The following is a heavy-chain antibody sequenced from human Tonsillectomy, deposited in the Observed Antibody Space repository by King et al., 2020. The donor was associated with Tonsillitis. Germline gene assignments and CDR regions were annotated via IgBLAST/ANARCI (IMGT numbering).Heavy chain of an antibody. J-gene: IGHJ3*02. D-gene: IGHD3-22*01. Sequence: VQLVESGGGLVQPGGSLRLSCAASGFTFSSYEMNWVRQDPGKGLEGVSYISSSGSTIYYADYVTGSFTITRDNAKNSLYLQMNSLRAEDTAVYYCAREGIDYYDSSGYYRVDAFDIWGQGTMVTVSS. V-gene: IGHV3-48*03. CDR1: GFTFSSYE. CDR2: ISSSGSTI. CDR3: AREGIDYYDSSGYYRVDAFDI.